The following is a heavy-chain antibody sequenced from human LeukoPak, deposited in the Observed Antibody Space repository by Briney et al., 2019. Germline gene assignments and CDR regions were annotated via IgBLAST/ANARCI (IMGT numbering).Heavy chain of an antibody. CDR3: ARQDTAMVSRQNIGMFDY. J-gene: IGHJ4*02. D-gene: IGHD5-18*01. CDR2: INPNSGGT. Sequence: LVASVKVSCKASGYTFTGFYMNWVRQAPGQGVEWIGSINPNSGGTNYAQKFQGRVTMTRDTSISTAYLQWSSLKASDTAMYYCARQDTAMVSRQNIGMFDYWGQGTLVTVSS. V-gene: IGHV1-2*03. CDR1: GYTFTGFY.